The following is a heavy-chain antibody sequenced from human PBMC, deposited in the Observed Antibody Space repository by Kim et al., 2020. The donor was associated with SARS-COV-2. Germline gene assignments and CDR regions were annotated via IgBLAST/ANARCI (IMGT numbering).Heavy chain of an antibody. CDR1: GYTFTDFW. Sequence: GESLKISCKASGYTFTDFWIGWVRQMPGKGLEWRGIIFPGDSDTRYSPSFRGQVTLSVDKSISTAYLQWNSLKASDTAMYYCARHGGDLNEDYLAMNVWGQGTTVTVSS. CDR2: IFPGDSDT. D-gene: IGHD3-16*01. CDR3: ARHGGDLNEDYLAMNV. J-gene: IGHJ6*02. V-gene: IGHV5-51*01.